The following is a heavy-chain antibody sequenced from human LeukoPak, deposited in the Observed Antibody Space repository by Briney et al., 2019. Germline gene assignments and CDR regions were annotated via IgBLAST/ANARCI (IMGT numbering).Heavy chain of an antibody. J-gene: IGHJ5*02. CDR2: ISSSGTYI. V-gene: IGHV3-21*01. D-gene: IGHD4-17*01. CDR1: GFTFSSYT. Sequence: GGSLRLSCAASGFTFSSYTMHWVRQAPGKGLEWVSSISSSGTYIYYADSVKGRFTISRDDAKNSLYLQMDTLRAGDTAVYYCARDRGGYYYGEGSNWFDPWGQGTLVTVSS. CDR3: ARDRGGYYYGEGSNWFDP.